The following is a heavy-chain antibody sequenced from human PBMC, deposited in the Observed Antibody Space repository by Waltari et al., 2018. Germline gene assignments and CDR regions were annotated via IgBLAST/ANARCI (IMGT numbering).Heavy chain of an antibody. V-gene: IGHV3-74*01. CDR1: GFTFSSYW. CDR2: IKSDGSST. J-gene: IGHJ4*02. Sequence: EVQLVESGGGLVQPGGSLRLSCAASGFTFSSYWLHWVRQAPGKGLVWVSGIKSDGSSTSYADSGKGRFTISRDNAKNTLYRQMNRLRAEDTAVYYCARERYSYGPYFDYWGQGTLVTVSS. D-gene: IGHD5-18*01. CDR3: ARERYSYGPYFDY.